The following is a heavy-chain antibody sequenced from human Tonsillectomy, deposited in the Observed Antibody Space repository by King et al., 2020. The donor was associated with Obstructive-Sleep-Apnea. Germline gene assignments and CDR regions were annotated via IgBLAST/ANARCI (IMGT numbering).Heavy chain of an antibody. CDR1: GFTFSNAW. J-gene: IGHJ6*02. Sequence: VQLVESGGGLVKPVGSLRLSCAASGFTFSNAWMSWVRQAPGTGLEWVGRIKSKTDGGTTDYAAPVKGRFTISRDDSKNTLYLQMNSLETEDTAVYYCTSYCSSTSCYSVDYYYYYGMDVWGQRTTVTVSS. CDR2: IKSKTDGGTT. V-gene: IGHV3-15*01. CDR3: TSYCSSTSCYSVDYYYYYGMDV. D-gene: IGHD2-2*01.